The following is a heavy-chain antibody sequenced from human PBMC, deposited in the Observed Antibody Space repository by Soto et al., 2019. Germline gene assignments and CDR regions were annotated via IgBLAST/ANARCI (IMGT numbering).Heavy chain of an antibody. Sequence: EVQLLESGGGLVQPGGSLRLSCAASGFTFSSYAMRWVRQAPGKGLEWVSAISGSGYSTYYADSVKGRFTISRDNSKNTLYLQMNSLRAEDTAVYYCAKTLYYDDTSGYQWGQGTLVTVSS. CDR2: ISGSGYST. J-gene: IGHJ4*02. CDR1: GFTFSSYA. V-gene: IGHV3-23*01. D-gene: IGHD3-22*01. CDR3: AKTLYYDDTSGYQ.